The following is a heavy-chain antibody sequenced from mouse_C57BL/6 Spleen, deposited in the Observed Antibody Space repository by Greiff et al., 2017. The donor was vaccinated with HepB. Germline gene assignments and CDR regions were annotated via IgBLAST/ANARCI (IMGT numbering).Heavy chain of an antibody. J-gene: IGHJ1*03. D-gene: IGHD1-3*01. CDR1: GYTFTSYW. CDR3: ARSGDYWYFDV. V-gene: IGHV1-69*01. Sequence: QVQLQQPGAELVMPGASVKLSCKASGYTFTSYWMHWVKQRPGQGLEWIGEIDPSDSYTNYNQKFKGKSKLTVDKSSSTAYMQLSSLTSEDSAVYYCARSGDYWYFDVWGTGTTVTVAS. CDR2: IDPSDSYT.